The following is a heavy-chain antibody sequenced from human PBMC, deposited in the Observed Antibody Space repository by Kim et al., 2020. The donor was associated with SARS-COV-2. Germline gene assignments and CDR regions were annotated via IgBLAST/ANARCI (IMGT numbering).Heavy chain of an antibody. CDR3: ALCPQLGYFDY. J-gene: IGHJ4*02. D-gene: IGHD2-2*01. Sequence: TNYAQKFHGRVTMTRDTSLSTAYMELSRLRSDDTAVYYCALCPQLGYFDYWGQGTLVTVSS. CDR2: T. V-gene: IGHV1-2*02.